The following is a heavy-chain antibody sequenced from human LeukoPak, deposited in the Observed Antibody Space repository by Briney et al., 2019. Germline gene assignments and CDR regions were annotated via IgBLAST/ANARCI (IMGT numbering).Heavy chain of an antibody. CDR2: IYPGDSDT. CDR1: GYSFTSYW. Sequence: GESLKISCKGSGYSFTSYWIGWVRQMPGKGLEWMGIIYPGDSDTRYSPSFQGQVTISADKSISTAYLQWSSLKASDTAMYYCARHAGGSIAVAVNFDYWGQGTLVTVSS. D-gene: IGHD6-19*01. CDR3: ARHAGGSIAVAVNFDY. V-gene: IGHV5-51*01. J-gene: IGHJ4*02.